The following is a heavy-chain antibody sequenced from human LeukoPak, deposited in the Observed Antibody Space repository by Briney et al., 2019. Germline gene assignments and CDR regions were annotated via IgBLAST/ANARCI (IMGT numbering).Heavy chain of an antibody. Sequence: ASVRVSCKTSGYTFTNFAVSWVRQAPGQGLEWMGWISGHNGDTNYAQNLQDRVTMTTDTSTNTAYMELRSLRYDDTATYYCGRATLLEYDPIEYWGQGTLVTVSS. J-gene: IGHJ4*02. CDR2: ISGHNGDT. V-gene: IGHV1-18*01. CDR3: GRATLLEYDPIEY. D-gene: IGHD1-1*01. CDR1: GYTFTNFA.